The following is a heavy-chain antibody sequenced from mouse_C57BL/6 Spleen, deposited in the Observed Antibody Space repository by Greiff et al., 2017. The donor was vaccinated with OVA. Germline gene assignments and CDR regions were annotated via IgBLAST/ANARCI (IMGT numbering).Heavy chain of an antibody. CDR2: IDPSDSYT. V-gene: IGHV1-69*01. CDR1: GYTFTSYW. D-gene: IGHD3-2*02. CDR3: ARYGDSSGYRSYFDY. Sequence: QVQLQQPGAELVMPGASVKLSCKASGYTFTSYWMHWLKQRPGQGLEWIGEIDPSDSYTNYNQKFKGKSTLTVDKSSSTAYMQLSSLTSEDSAVYYCARYGDSSGYRSYFDYWGQGTTLTVSS. J-gene: IGHJ2*01.